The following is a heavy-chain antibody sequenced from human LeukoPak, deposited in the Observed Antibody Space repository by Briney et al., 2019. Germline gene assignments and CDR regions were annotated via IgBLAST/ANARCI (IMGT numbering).Heavy chain of an antibody. D-gene: IGHD3-16*01. J-gene: IGHJ4*02. V-gene: IGHV4-4*07. CDR3: AKDGESWILDY. CDR1: GGSISSYY. Sequence: SETLSLTCTVSGGSISSYYWSWIRQPAGKGLEWIGRIYTSGSTNCNPSLKSRVTMSVDTSKNQFSLKLSSVTAADTAVYYCAKDGESWILDYWGQGTLVTVSS. CDR2: IYTSGST.